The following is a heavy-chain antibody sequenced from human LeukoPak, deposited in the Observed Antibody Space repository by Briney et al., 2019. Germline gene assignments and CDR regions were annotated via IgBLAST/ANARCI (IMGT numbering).Heavy chain of an antibody. CDR2: IHTSGST. CDR3: ARGGGWDAFDI. CDR1: GGSISSGSYF. D-gene: IGHD2-15*01. Sequence: SQTLSLTCTVSGGSISSGSYFWSWIRQSAWKGLEWIGRIHTSGSTNYNPPLKSRVTISLDTSKNQFSLKLSSVTAADTAVYYCARGGGWDAFDIWGQGTVVTVSS. J-gene: IGHJ3*02. V-gene: IGHV4-61*02.